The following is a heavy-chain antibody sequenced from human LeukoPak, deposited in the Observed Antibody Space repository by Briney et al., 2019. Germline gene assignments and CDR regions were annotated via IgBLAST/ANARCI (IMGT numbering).Heavy chain of an antibody. J-gene: IGHJ4*02. D-gene: IGHD1-26*01. Sequence: PGGSLRLSCAASGFTFSRYGMHWVRQAPGKGLEGVAVIWYDGSNEYYADSVKGRFTIFRDNSKNTLHLQMNSLRAEATAVYYCARPLVGDALDYWGQGTLVTVSS. CDR2: IWYDGSNE. V-gene: IGHV3-33*01. CDR3: ARPLVGDALDY. CDR1: GFTFSRYG.